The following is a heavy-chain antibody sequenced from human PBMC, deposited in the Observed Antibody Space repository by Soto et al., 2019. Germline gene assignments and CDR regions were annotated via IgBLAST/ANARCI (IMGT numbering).Heavy chain of an antibody. CDR1: GVSISSGGYY. V-gene: IGHV4-31*03. CDR3: TTEPSTGIAAAGTFDY. J-gene: IGHJ4*02. D-gene: IGHD6-13*01. CDR2: IYYSGST. Sequence: PSETLSLTCTFSGVSISSGGYYWSWIRQHPGKGLEWIGYIYYSGSTYYNPSLKSRVTISVDTSKNQFSLKLSSVTAADTAVYYCTTEPSTGIAAAGTFDYWGQGTLVTVSS.